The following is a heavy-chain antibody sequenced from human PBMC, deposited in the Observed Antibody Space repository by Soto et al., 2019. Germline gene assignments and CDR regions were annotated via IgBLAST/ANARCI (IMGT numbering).Heavy chain of an antibody. V-gene: IGHV4-39*01. CDR1: GGSISSSNYY. J-gene: IGHJ4*02. D-gene: IGHD3-16*02. CDR3: ARHVWGSYRPPAFDY. CDR2: IFYSGST. Sequence: QLQLQESGPGLVKPSETLSLTCTVSGGSISSSNYYWGWIRQPPGKGLEWIGSIFYSGSTYYTPSLKSRVTISVDTSKHQFSLKLSSVTAADTAVYYCARHVWGSYRPPAFDYWGQGMLVTVSS.